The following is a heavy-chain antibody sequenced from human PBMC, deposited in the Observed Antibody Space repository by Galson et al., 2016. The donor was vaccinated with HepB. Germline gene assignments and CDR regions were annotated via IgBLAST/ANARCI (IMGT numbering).Heavy chain of an antibody. D-gene: IGHD6-13*01. Sequence: SVKVSCKASGYTFTKYAINWVRQAPGQGLEWMGWINTNTGNPTYAQGFTGRFVFSLDTSVSTAYLQISSLTTEDTAVYYCARPGIAAAVIFDYWGQGTPVTVSS. V-gene: IGHV7-4-1*02. J-gene: IGHJ4*02. CDR1: GYTFTKYA. CDR2: INTNTGNP. CDR3: ARPGIAAAVIFDY.